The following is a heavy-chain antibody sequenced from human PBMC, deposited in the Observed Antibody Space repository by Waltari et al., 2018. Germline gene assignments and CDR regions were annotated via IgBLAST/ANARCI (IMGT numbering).Heavy chain of an antibody. CDR3: ARGGAATLDY. J-gene: IGHJ4*02. CDR1: GGSISSYY. V-gene: IGHV4-59*01. Sequence: QVQLQESGPGLVKPSETLSLTCTVSGGSISSYYWSWIRQPPGKGLEWIWYIDYRGITNYNPSLKSRVTISVDTSKNQFALKLSSVTAADTAVYYCARGGAATLDYWGQGTLVTVSS. CDR2: IDYRGIT. D-gene: IGHD2-15*01.